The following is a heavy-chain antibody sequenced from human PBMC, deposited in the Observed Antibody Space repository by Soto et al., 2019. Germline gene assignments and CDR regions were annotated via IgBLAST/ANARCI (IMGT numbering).Heavy chain of an antibody. CDR3: ASYIVGGTPYFDF. CDR2: IFYSGST. Sequence: SETLSLTCTVSGGSISSYYWSWIRQPPGKGLEWIGYIFYSGSTNYNASLKSRVTISVDKSKNQFSLKLSSVTAADTAVYYCASYIVGGTPYFDFWGQGTLVTVSS. J-gene: IGHJ4*02. CDR1: GGSISSYY. V-gene: IGHV4-59*01. D-gene: IGHD1-26*01.